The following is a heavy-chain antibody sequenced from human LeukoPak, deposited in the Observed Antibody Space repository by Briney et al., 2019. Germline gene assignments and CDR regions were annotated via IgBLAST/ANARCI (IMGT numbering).Heavy chain of an antibody. V-gene: IGHV3-20*04. CDR3: ARDFVGYCSGGGCYHLAFDI. J-gene: IGHJ3*02. Sequence: PGGSLRLSCAASGFTFDDYGMSWVRQAPGKGLEWVSGINWNGGITGYADSVKGRFTISRDNAKNSLYLQMNSLRAEDTALYYCARDFVGYCSGGGCYHLAFDIWGQGTMVTVSS. CDR1: GFTFDDYG. CDR2: INWNGGIT. D-gene: IGHD2-15*01.